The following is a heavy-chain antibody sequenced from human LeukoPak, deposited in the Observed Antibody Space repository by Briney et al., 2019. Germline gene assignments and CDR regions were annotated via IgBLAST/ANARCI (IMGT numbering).Heavy chain of an antibody. CDR1: GGSFSGYY. CDR3: ARDPSSSWYGRAVDY. CDR2: INHSGST. V-gene: IGHV4-34*01. Sequence: PSETLSLTCAVYGGSFSGYYWSWIRQPPGKGLEWIGEINHSGSTNYNPSLKSRVTISVDTSKNQFSLKLSSVTAADTAVYYCARDPSSSWYGRAVDYWGQGTLVTVSS. J-gene: IGHJ4*02. D-gene: IGHD6-13*01.